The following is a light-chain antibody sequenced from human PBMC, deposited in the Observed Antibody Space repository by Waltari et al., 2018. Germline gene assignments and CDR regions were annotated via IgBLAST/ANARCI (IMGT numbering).Light chain of an antibody. CDR3: QVWDSKTNQYV. V-gene: IGLV3-21*02. CDR2: GDT. CDR1: NIGGES. J-gene: IGLJ1*01. Sequence: SYVLTQPPSVSVAPGQTAPITCGGNNIGGESVHWYRQKPAQAPVVVVYGDTNRPSGIPERFTGSNSGNTATLTISRVEAGDEADYFCQVWDSKTNQYVFGTGTKVTVL.